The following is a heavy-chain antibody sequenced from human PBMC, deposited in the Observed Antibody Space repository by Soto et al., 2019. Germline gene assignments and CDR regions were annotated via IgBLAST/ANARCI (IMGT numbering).Heavy chain of an antibody. J-gene: IGHJ6*02. CDR3: ARRIPYDCNSTSCYENYGMDV. CDR2: IDPSDSYT. Sequence: PGESLKISCKGSGYSFTSYWISWVRQMPGKGLEWMGRIDPSDSYTNYSPSFQGHVTISADKSISTAYLQWSSLKASDTAMYYWARRIPYDCNSTSCYENYGMDVWGQGTTVTVPS. CDR1: GYSFTSYW. D-gene: IGHD2-2*01. V-gene: IGHV5-10-1*01.